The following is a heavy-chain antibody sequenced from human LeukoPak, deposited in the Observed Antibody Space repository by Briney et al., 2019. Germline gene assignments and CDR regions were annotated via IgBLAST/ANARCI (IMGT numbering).Heavy chain of an antibody. CDR3: VREGSFAAFDY. V-gene: IGHV4-4*02. D-gene: IGHD2-15*01. Sequence: SGTLSLTCAVSGGSISSNNWWNWVRQPPGKGLEWIGEIYHSGNTYYNPSLKSRVTMSVDKSKNRFSLELTSVTAADTAVYYCVREGSFAAFDYWGQGTLVTVSS. CDR1: GGSISSNNW. J-gene: IGHJ4*02. CDR2: IYHSGNT.